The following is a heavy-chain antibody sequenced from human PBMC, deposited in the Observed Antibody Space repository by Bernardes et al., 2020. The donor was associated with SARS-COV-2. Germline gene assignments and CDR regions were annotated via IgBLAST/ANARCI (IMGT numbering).Heavy chain of an antibody. Sequence: GESLFLSCVGSGFIFTTYSMSWVRQAPGKGLEWLLFISSGGDTIHDADSVRGRFTVSRDDAKNSVYLQMNSLRAEDTAVYYCARGWRENSFDYWGQGALVTVSS. D-gene: IGHD2-15*01. CDR1: GFIFTTYS. J-gene: IGHJ4*02. V-gene: IGHV3-48*01. CDR2: ISSGGDTI. CDR3: ARGWRENSFDY.